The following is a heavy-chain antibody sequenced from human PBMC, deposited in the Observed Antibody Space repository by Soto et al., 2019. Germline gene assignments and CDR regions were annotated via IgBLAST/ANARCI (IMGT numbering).Heavy chain of an antibody. CDR3: ARDPQGYCSGGGCYDLDH. Sequence: ASVKVSCKASGYIFTSYYLHWVRQAPGQGLEWMGIINPSGGSTTYAQKFQGRGTMTRDTSTSTVYMDLSSLRSEDTAVYYCARDPQGYCSGGGCYDLDHWGKGNLVAVSS. V-gene: IGHV1-46*01. D-gene: IGHD2-15*01. J-gene: IGHJ4*02. CDR1: GYIFTSYY. CDR2: INPSGGST.